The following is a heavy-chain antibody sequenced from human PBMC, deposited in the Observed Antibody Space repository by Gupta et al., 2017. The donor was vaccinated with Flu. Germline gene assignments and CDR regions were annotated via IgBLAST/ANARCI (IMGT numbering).Heavy chain of an antibody. CDR2: IHFRGST. J-gene: IGHJ1*01. Sequence: QLQLQESGPGLVKPSETLSLTCTVSGGSISSSSYYWGWIRQPPGKGLEWIASIHFRGSTHYNPSLKSRVTISADTSKNQISLKLNSVTAADTAVYYCVRHPQWLSAEYFQDWGQGTLVIVSS. CDR1: GGSISSSSYY. CDR3: VRHPQWLSAEYFQD. D-gene: IGHD6-19*01. V-gene: IGHV4-39*01.